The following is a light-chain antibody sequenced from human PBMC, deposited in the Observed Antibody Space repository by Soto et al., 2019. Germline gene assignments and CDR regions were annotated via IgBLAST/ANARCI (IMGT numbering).Light chain of an antibody. V-gene: IGKV1-5*03. CDR3: QQYNSYSYT. CDR1: RTINIW. J-gene: IGKJ5*01. Sequence: DIQMTQSPSSLSASVGDRVTITCRASRTINIWLAWYQQKPGKAPKLLIHKASSLESGVPSRFSGSGSGTEFTLTITSLQPDDFATYYCQQYNSYSYTFGQGTRLEI. CDR2: KAS.